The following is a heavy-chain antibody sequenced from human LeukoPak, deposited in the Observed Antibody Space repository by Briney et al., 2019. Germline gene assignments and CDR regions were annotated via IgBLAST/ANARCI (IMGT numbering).Heavy chain of an antibody. Sequence: SETLSLTCTVSGGSITSSPYYWGWIPQAPGKALEWIANNYYSGTTAYNPSLKSRVTISVDTPKNQFSLELTSVTAADTAVYYCARLSSVTYCSGGSCSRGGYDYWGQGTLVTVSS. CDR3: ARLSSVTYCSGGSCSRGGYDY. D-gene: IGHD2-15*01. CDR1: GGSITSSPYY. V-gene: IGHV4-39*01. J-gene: IGHJ4*02. CDR2: NYYSGTT.